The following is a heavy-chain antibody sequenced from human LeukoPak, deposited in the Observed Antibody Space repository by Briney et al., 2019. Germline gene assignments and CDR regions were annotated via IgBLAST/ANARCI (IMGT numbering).Heavy chain of an antibody. CDR1: GGSISSSSYY. V-gene: IGHV4-39*07. CDR2: IYYSGST. D-gene: IGHD2-15*01. Sequence: SETLSLTCTVSGGSISSSSYYWGWIRQPPGKGLEWIGSIYYSGSTYYNPSLKSRVTISVDTSKNQFSLKLSSVTAADTAVYYCARGDYCSGGSCYFVYWGQGTLVTVSS. CDR3: ARGDYCSGGSCYFVY. J-gene: IGHJ4*02.